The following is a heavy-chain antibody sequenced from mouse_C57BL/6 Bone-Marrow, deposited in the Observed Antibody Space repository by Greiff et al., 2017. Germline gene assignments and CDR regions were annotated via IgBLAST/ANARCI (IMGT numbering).Heavy chain of an antibody. CDR3: ASPYYSNLFAY. J-gene: IGHJ3*01. D-gene: IGHD2-5*01. V-gene: IGHV1-64*01. Sequence: VQLQQPGAELVKPGASVKLSCKASGYTFTSYWMHWVKQRPGQGLEWIGMIHPNSGSTNYNEKFKSKATLTVDKSSSTAYMQLSSLTSEDSAVYYCASPYYSNLFAYWGQGTLVTVSA. CDR2: IHPNSGST. CDR1: GYTFTSYW.